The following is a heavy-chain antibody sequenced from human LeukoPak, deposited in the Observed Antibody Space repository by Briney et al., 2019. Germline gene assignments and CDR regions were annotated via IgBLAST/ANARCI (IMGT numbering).Heavy chain of an antibody. Sequence: SETLSLTCTVSRGSISSGNYYWSWIRQPPGKGLEWIGTIYHSGSTYYNPSLKSRVTISVDTSKNQFSLKLSSVTAADTALYYCSRASSTSYYDYWGQGSLVTVSS. CDR2: IYHSGST. J-gene: IGHJ4*02. CDR3: SRASSTSYYDY. CDR1: RGSISSGNYY. V-gene: IGHV4-39*07. D-gene: IGHD6-19*01.